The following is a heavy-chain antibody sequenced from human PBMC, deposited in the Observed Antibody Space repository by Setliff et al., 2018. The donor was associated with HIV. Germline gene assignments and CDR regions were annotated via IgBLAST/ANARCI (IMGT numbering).Heavy chain of an antibody. J-gene: IGHJ2*01. CDR3: ARGGLGSSGYYYEGWYFDL. CDR1: GYTFSSYD. V-gene: IGHV1-8*03. D-gene: IGHD3-22*01. CDR2: MNPNSGNT. Sequence: ASVKVSCKASGYTFSSYDINWVRQATGQGLEWMGWMNPNSGNTGCAQKFQGRVTITADKSTSTAYMELSSLRSEDTAVYYCARGGLGSSGYYYEGWYFDLWGRGTLVTVSS.